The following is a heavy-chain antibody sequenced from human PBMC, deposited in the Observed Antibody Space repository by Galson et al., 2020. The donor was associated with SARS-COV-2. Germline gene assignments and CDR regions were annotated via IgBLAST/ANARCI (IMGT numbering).Heavy chain of an antibody. V-gene: IGHV3-21*01. CDR1: GFTFSSYS. CDR3: AREMMTTVVTGHGMDV. J-gene: IGHJ6*02. CDR2: ISSSSSYI. D-gene: IGHD4-17*01. Sequence: GESLKISCAASGFTFSSYSMNWVRQAPGKGLEWVSSISSSSSYIYYADSVKGRFTISRDNAKNSLYLQMNSLRAEDTAVYYCAREMMTTVVTGHGMDVWGQGTTVTVSS.